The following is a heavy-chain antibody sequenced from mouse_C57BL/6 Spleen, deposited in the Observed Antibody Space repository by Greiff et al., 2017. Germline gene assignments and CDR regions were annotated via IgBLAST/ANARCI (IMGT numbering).Heavy chain of an antibody. D-gene: IGHD1-1*01. CDR2: INYDGSST. Sequence: EVKLVESEGGLVQPGSSMKLSCTASGFTFSDYYMAWVRQVPEKGLEWVANINYDGSSTYYLDSLTSRFIISRDYAKNILYLQMSSLKSEDTATYYCASVPSYYGSPNWYFDVWGTGTTVTVSS. J-gene: IGHJ1*03. CDR3: ASVPSYYGSPNWYFDV. V-gene: IGHV5-16*01. CDR1: GFTFSDYY.